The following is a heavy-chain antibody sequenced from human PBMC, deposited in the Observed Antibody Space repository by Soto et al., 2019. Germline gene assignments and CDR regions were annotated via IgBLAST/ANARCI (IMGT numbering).Heavy chain of an antibody. CDR2: INHSGST. CDR1: GGSFSGYY. CDR3: ARVGGHAFDI. J-gene: IGHJ3*02. D-gene: IGHD3-16*01. V-gene: IGHV4-34*01. Sequence: QVQLQQWGAGLLKPSETLSLTCAVYGGSFSGYYWSWIRQPPGKGLEWIGEINHSGSTNYNPSLKGRVTISVDTSKNQFSLQLSSVTAADTAVYYCARVGGHAFDIWGQGTMVTVSS.